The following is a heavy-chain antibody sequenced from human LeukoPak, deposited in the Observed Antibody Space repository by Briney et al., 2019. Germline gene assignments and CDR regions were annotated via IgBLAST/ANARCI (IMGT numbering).Heavy chain of an antibody. D-gene: IGHD3-10*01. V-gene: IGHV3-64D*06. CDR2: ISSNGGST. CDR1: GFTFSTYA. CDR3: VKDTMWFGELLGYFDY. J-gene: IGHJ4*02. Sequence: GGSLRLSCSAPGFTFSTYAMHWVRQAPGKGLEYVSAISSNGGSTYYADSVKGRFTISRDNSKNTLYLQMSSLRAEDTAVYYCVKDTMWFGELLGYFDYWGQGTLVTVSS.